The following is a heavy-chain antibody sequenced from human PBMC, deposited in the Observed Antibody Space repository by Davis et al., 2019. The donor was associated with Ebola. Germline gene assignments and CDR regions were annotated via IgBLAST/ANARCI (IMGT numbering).Heavy chain of an antibody. CDR1: GFTFSSYA. V-gene: IGHV3-23*01. J-gene: IGHJ6*02. CDR3: AKAQFDSSSSVRYYYYGMDV. D-gene: IGHD6-6*01. Sequence: SRAASGFTFSSYAMSWVRQAPGKGVEGVAAISGSGGSTYYADSVKGRFTISRDNSKNTLYLQMNSLRAEDTAVYYCAKAQFDSSSSVRYYYYGMDVWGQGTTVTVSS. CDR2: ISGSGGST.